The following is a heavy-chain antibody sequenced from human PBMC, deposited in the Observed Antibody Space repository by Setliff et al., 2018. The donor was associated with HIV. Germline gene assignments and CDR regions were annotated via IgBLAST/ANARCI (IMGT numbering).Heavy chain of an antibody. CDR3: AREIVTLYTGGHYLYGIDV. V-gene: IGHV3-21*01. CDR2: ISSSSSYI. CDR1: GFTFDSYS. D-gene: IGHD3-22*01. J-gene: IGHJ6*02. Sequence: GGSLRLSCATSGFTFDSYSIIWVRQAPGKGLEWVASISSSSSYISYKDSVKGRFTISRENARNSLYLQMNSLRAGDTAVYYCAREIVTLYTGGHYLYGIDVWGQGTAVTVSS.